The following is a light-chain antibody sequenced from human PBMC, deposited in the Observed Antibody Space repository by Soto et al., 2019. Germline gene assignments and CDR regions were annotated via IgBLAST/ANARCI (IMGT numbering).Light chain of an antibody. CDR1: QSVSAY. CDR3: QQEIT. J-gene: IGKJ5*01. CDR2: GAS. V-gene: IGKV3-15*01. Sequence: VLTQSPSILSLSPGERATLSCRASQSVSAYLAWQQRKPGQAPRLLIYGASTRATGIPARFSGSGSGTEFTLTITSLQSEDFAVYYCQQEITFGQGTRLEIK.